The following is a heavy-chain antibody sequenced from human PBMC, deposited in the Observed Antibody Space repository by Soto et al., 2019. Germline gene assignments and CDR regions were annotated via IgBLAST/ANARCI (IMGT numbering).Heavy chain of an antibody. V-gene: IGHV1-69*13. D-gene: IGHD6-13*01. CDR1: GGTFSSYA. CDR2: IIPIFGTA. J-gene: IGHJ6*02. CDR3: ASSSQQPTLYYYYYGMDV. Sequence: SVKVSCKASGGTFSSYAISWVRQAPGQGLEWMGGIIPIFGTANYAQKFQGRVTITADESTSTAYMELSSLRSEDTAVYYCASSSQQPTLYYYYYGMDVWGQGTTVTVSS.